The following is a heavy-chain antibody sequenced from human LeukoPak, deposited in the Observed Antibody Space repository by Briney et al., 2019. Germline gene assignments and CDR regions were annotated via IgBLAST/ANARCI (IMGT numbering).Heavy chain of an antibody. CDR3: ATNSWRENYYDSSGYYSY. CDR2: FDPEDGET. CDR1: GYTLTELS. Sequence: GASVKVSCKVSGYTLTELSMRWVRQAPGKGLEWMGGFDPEDGETIYAQKFQGRVTMTEDTSTDTAYMELSSLRSEDTAVYYCATNSWRENYYDSSGYYSYWGQGTLVTVSS. D-gene: IGHD3-22*01. V-gene: IGHV1-24*01. J-gene: IGHJ4*02.